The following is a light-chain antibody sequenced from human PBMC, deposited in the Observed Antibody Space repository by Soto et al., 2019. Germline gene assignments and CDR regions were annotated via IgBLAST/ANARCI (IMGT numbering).Light chain of an antibody. Sequence: QSVLTQPASVSGSPGQSITISCTGTSSDVGGYNYVSWYQQHPGKAPKLMIYDVSNRPSGVSNRFSGSKSGKTASLTISGLQAEDEADYYCSSYTSSPSTVFGGGTQLTVL. CDR3: SSYTSSPSTV. CDR1: SSDVGGYNY. V-gene: IGLV2-14*01. J-gene: IGLJ2*01. CDR2: DVS.